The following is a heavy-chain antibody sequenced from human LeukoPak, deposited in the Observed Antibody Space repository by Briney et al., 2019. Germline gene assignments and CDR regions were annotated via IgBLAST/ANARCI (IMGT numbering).Heavy chain of an antibody. Sequence: PSETLSLTCTVSGGSISSYYWSWIRQPPGKGLEWIGYIYYSGSTNYNPSLKSRVTISVDTSKNQFSLKLSSVTAADTAVYYCARGLRYFDWLLSDPKNYYFDYWGQGTLVTVSS. CDR3: ARGLRYFDWLLSDPKNYYFDY. CDR1: GGSISSYY. CDR2: IYYSGST. J-gene: IGHJ4*02. D-gene: IGHD3-9*01. V-gene: IGHV4-59*12.